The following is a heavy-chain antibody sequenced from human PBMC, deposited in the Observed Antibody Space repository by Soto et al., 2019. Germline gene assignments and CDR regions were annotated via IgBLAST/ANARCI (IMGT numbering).Heavy chain of an antibody. J-gene: IGHJ3*02. Sequence: GGSLRLSCAASGFTFSSYGMHWVRQTPGKGLEWVAVIWYDGSNKYYADSVKGRFTISRDNSKNTLYLQMYSLRAEDTAVYYCARETYRFRAFDIWGQGTMVTVSS. CDR1: GFTFSSYG. CDR3: ARETYRFRAFDI. CDR2: IWYDGSNK. D-gene: IGHD3-16*02. V-gene: IGHV3-33*01.